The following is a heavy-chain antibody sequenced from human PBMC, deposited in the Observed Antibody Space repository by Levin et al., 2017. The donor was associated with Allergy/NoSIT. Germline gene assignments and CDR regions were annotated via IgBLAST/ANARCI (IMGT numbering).Heavy chain of an antibody. CDR3: ARVAYEYVWGSFRYWLDF. D-gene: IGHD3-16*02. V-gene: IGHV3-11*01. Sequence: LSLTCAASGFTFSDYYMSWIRQVPGKGLEWVSYISGSGSTIYYADSVKGRFTISRDNAKNSLYLQMNSLRAEDTAVYYCARVAYEYVWGSFRYWLDFWGQGTLVTVSS. CDR2: ISGSGSTI. CDR1: GFTFSDYY. J-gene: IGHJ4*02.